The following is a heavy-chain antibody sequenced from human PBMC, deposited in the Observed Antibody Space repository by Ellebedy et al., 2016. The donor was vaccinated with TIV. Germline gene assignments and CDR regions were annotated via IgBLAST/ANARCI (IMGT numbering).Heavy chain of an antibody. V-gene: IGHV3-33*01. Sequence: GESLKISXAAAGFSFSYYGMHWVRQAPRQGLEWVALIWYDGSKKYYADSVKGRFTVSRDNSKNTFYLQMNSLRVDDTAVYYCARVSGSFDYVGEFDYWGQGTLVSVSS. CDR3: ARVSGSFDYVGEFDY. J-gene: IGHJ4*02. D-gene: IGHD3-16*01. CDR2: IWYDGSKK. CDR1: GFSFSYYG.